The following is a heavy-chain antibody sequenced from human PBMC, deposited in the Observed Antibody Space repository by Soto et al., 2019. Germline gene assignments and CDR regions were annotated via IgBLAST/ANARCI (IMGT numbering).Heavy chain of an antibody. CDR1: GFTFTRYS. CDR2: ISSTTNYI. V-gene: IGHV3-21*06. CDR3: ARESEDLTSNFDY. J-gene: IGHJ4*02. Sequence: GGSLRLSCAASGFTFTRYSMKWVRQAPGKGLEWVSSISSTTNYIYYGDSMKGRFTISRDNAKNSLYLEMNSLRAEDTAVYYCARESEDLTSNFDYWGQGTLVTVSS.